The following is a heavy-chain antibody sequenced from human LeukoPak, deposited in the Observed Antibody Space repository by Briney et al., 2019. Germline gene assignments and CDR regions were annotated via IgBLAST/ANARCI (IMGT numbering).Heavy chain of an antibody. CDR1: GGSISSYY. J-gene: IGHJ4*02. CDR3: ARDPKIAVAGTGVDY. CDR2: IYYSGST. V-gene: IGHV4-59*01. Sequence: SETLSLTCTVSGGSISSYYWNWIRQPPGKGLEWIGYIYYSGSTNYNPSLKGRVTISVDTSKNQFSLNLSSVTAADTAVYYCARDPKIAVAGTGVDYWGQGTLVTVSS. D-gene: IGHD6-19*01.